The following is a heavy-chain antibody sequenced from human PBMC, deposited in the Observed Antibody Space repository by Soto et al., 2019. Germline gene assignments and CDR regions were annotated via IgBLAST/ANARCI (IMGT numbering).Heavy chain of an antibody. V-gene: IGHV3-11*05. Sequence: QVQLVESGGGLVKPGGSLRLSCAASGFTFSDYYMSWIRQAPGKGLEWVSYISSGSISTNYADSVKGRFTVSRDNAKKSLYLQMNSLRAEYTAVYYCARRRYGSSSCAYWGQGPRVTVSS. J-gene: IGHJ4*02. D-gene: IGHD6-13*01. CDR1: GFTFSDYY. CDR3: ARRRYGSSSCAY. CDR2: ISSGSIST.